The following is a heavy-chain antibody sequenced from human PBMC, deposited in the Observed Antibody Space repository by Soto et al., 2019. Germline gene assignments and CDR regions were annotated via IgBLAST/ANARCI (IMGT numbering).Heavy chain of an antibody. J-gene: IGHJ3*01. CDR3: VKDFGYYYDYAFDV. V-gene: IGHV3-9*01. CDR2: ISWNSAII. D-gene: IGHD3-22*01. CDR1: RFTFDDYA. Sequence: GGSLRLSCAASRFTFDDYALHWVRQAPGKGLEWVSGISWNSAIISYADSVKGRFSITRDNAKKYVYLQMDSLRPEDTALYYCVKDFGYYYDYAFDVWGQGTMVTVSS.